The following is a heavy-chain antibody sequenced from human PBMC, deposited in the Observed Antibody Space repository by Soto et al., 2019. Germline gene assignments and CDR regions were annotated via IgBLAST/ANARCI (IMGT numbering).Heavy chain of an antibody. CDR2: INPSGGST. CDR3: ARNDKSGLDY. CDR1: GCCFTTYY. D-gene: IGHD1-1*01. V-gene: IGHV1-46*01. J-gene: IGHJ4*02. Sequence: ASVMVSCKASGCCFTTYYMHWVRQAPGQGLEWMGMINPSGGSTSYAQKFKGRVTMTRDTSTSTVYMELSSLRSEDTAVYSWARNDKSGLDYWGQGTLVTISS.